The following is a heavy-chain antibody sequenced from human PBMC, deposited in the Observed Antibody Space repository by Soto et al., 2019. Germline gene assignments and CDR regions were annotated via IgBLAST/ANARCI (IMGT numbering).Heavy chain of an antibody. D-gene: IGHD2-21*02. CDR1: GFIFNNAW. J-gene: IGHJ4*02. V-gene: IGHV3-15*05. Sequence: EVQLVESGGGLVKPGGSLRLSCVASGFIFNNAWMTWVRQAPGKGLEWVGRIKTEAGGGTTDYAAPVKGRFTISRDDSKTPLYLQMNSLKIEDTAVYYCTTAPGGNSYYGGQGTLVTVSS. CDR3: TTAPGGNSYY. CDR2: IKTEAGGGTT.